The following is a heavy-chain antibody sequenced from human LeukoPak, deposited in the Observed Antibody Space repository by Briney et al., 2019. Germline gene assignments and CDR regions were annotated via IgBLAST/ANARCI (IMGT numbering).Heavy chain of an antibody. J-gene: IGHJ5*02. D-gene: IGHD6-19*01. CDR3: ARGCSGGPLHMCWFDP. V-gene: IGHV4-59*08. CDR1: GGSISSYY. Sequence: SETLSLTCTVSGGSISSYYWSWIRQPPGKGLEWIGYIYYSGSTNYNPSLKSRVTISVDTSKNQFSLKLSSVTAADTAVYYCARGCSGGPLHMCWFDPWGQGTLVTVSS. CDR2: IYYSGST.